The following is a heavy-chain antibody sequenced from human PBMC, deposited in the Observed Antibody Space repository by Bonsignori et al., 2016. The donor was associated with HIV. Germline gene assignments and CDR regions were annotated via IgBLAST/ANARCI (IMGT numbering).Heavy chain of an antibody. CDR2: ISSNGGST. J-gene: IGHJ3*02. D-gene: IGHD5-18*01. V-gene: IGHV3-64*01. Sequence: WIRQPPGKGLEYVSAISSNGGSTYYANSVKGRFTISRDNSKNTLYLQMGSLRAEDMAVYYCARGRYSYDLPNAFDIWGPRDNGHRLL. CDR3: ARGRYSYDLPNAFDI.